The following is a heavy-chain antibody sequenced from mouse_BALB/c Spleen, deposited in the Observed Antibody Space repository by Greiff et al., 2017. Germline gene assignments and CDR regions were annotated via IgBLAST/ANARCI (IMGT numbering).Heavy chain of an antibody. J-gene: IGHJ3*01. CDR1: GFTFSSYP. D-gene: IGHD2-3*01. CDR3: ARAYDGYYGFAY. CDR2: ISSGGST. V-gene: IGHV5-6-5*01. Sequence: EVQLVESGGGLVKPGGSLKLSCAASGFTFSSYPMSWVRQTPEKRLEWVASISSGGSTYYPDSVKGRFTISRDNARNILYLQMSSLRSEDTAMYYCARAYDGYYGFAYWGQGTLVTVSA.